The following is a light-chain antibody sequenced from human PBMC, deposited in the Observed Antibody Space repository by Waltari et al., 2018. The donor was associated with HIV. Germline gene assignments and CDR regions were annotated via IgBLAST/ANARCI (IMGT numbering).Light chain of an antibody. CDR2: GKS. CDR1: SLRNHY. J-gene: IGLJ2*01. Sequence: SSALTQDPAVSAALGLTVSITCQGDSLRNHYATCYQQKPGQAPDVIFFGKSDRPFGIPDRFSGSSSGNTASLLITRAQAEDEADYYCGSRHISGGRLVVFGGGTKLTVL. V-gene: IGLV3-19*01. CDR3: GSRHISGGRLVV.